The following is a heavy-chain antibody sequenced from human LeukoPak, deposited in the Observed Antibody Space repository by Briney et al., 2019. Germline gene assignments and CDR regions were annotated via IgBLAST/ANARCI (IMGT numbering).Heavy chain of an antibody. D-gene: IGHD6-19*01. V-gene: IGHV1-18*04. CDR3: ARGQAVALDY. Sequence: ASVKVSCKASGYTFSSYGISWVRQAPGQGLEWMGWIGAYNGNTNYAQNLQGRVTMTTDTSTSTAHMELRSLRSDDTAVYYCARGQAVALDYWGQGTLVTVSS. CDR2: IGAYNGNT. CDR1: GYTFSSYG. J-gene: IGHJ4*02.